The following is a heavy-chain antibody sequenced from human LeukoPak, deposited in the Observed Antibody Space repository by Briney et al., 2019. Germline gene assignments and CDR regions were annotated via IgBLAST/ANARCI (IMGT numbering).Heavy chain of an antibody. Sequence: SETLSLTCAVSGYSISRGYYWALLRPPPGKGRVGIGTVYHPGSTYYNPSLASRVTISVATSNNEFSLNLKSVTAADTAVYYCARAGWIITSGIDYWGQGALVTVSS. J-gene: IGHJ4*02. D-gene: IGHD3-10*01. CDR2: VYHPGST. CDR3: ARAGWIITSGIDY. V-gene: IGHV4-38-2*01. CDR1: GYSISRGYY.